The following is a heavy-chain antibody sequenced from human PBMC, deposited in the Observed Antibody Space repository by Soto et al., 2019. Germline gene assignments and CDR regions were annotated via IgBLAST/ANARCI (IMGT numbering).Heavy chain of an antibody. CDR3: TTDLEYQLPSLQPGDY. CDR2: IKSKTDGGTT. D-gene: IGHD2-2*01. V-gene: IGHV3-15*01. J-gene: IGHJ4*02. Sequence: GGSLRLSCAAPGFTFSNAWMSWVRQAPGKGLEWVGRIKSKTDGGTTDYAAPVKGRFTISRDDSKNTLYLQMNSLKTEDTAVYYCTTDLEYQLPSLQPGDYWGQGTLVTVSS. CDR1: GFTFSNAW.